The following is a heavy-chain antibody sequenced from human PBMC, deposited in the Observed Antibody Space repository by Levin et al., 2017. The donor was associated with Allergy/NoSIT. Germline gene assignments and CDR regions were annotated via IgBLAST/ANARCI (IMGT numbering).Heavy chain of an antibody. D-gene: IGHD3/OR15-3a*01. CDR2: IYPGDSDI. CDR1: EYSFSRYW. J-gene: IGHJ4*02. Sequence: GESLKISCKASEYSFSRYWIGWVCQMPGKGLEWMGNIYPGDSDITYRPSFQGQVTISADKSLSTAYLQWSSLKASDSAMYYCARWRTGYPQYYFDYWGQGTLVTVSS. V-gene: IGHV5-51*01. CDR3: ARWRTGYPQYYFDY.